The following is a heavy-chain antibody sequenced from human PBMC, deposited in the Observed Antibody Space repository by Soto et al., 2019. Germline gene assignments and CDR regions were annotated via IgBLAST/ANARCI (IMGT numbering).Heavy chain of an antibody. CDR2: INHSGST. Sequence: SETLSLTCAVYVGSFSGYYWSWIRQPPGKGLEWIGEINHSGSTNYNPSLKSRVTISVDRSKNQFSLKLSSVTAADTAVYYCARHFSVDYFDYWGQGALVTVSS. V-gene: IGHV4-34*01. J-gene: IGHJ4*02. CDR3: ARHFSVDYFDY. CDR1: VGSFSGYY.